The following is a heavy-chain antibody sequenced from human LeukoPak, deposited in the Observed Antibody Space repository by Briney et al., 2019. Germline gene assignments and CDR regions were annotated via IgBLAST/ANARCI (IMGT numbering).Heavy chain of an antibody. J-gene: IGHJ4*02. Sequence: SETLSLTCTVSGGSISSYYWSWIRQPAGKGLEWIGRIYTSGSTNYNPSLKSRVTMSVDTSKNQFSLKLSSVTAADTAVYYCARLMGARRDGYKFDYWGQGTLVTVSS. CDR1: GGSISSYY. V-gene: IGHV4-4*07. D-gene: IGHD5-24*01. CDR3: ARLMGARRDGYKFDY. CDR2: IYTSGST.